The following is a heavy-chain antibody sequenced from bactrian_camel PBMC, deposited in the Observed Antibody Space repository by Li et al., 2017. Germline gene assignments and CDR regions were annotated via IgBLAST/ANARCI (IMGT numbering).Heavy chain of an antibody. CDR2: IFTSDDST. CDR1: AETFNGNC. J-gene: IGHJ4*01. Sequence: HVQLVESGGDSVQAGGSLRLSCATNAETFNGNCMGWFRQTPGKEREGVAAIFTSDDSTYYADSVKGRFNISRDNDKNTVYLQMSNLQPEDTAMYYCVDDCYGSRYYLARRTNIWGQGTQVTVS. V-gene: IGHV3S1*01. CDR3: VDDCYGSRYYLARRTNI. D-gene: IGHD6*01.